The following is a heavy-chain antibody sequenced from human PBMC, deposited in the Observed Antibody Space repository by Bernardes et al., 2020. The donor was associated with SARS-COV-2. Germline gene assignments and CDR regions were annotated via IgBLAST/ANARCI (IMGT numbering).Heavy chain of an antibody. CDR1: GFTFSIYA. V-gene: IGHV3-23*01. CDR2: ISDSGGST. Sequence: GGSLRLSCAASGFTFSIYAMSWVRQAPGKGLEWVSGISDSGGSTYYADSVKGRFTISRDNSKNTLYLQMNSLRAEDTAIYYCAKDYCGGDCDFFDFWGQGSLVTVSS. CDR3: AKDYCGGDCDFFDF. D-gene: IGHD2-21*02. J-gene: IGHJ4*02.